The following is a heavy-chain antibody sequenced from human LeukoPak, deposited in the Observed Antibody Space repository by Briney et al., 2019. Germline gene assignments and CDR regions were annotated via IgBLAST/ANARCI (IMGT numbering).Heavy chain of an antibody. V-gene: IGHV4-34*01. CDR2: INHGGST. CDR3: ARTTEGGYTYGYFYYYYMDV. CDR1: GGSFSGDF. Sequence: SETLSLTCAVYGGSFSGDFWSWIRQSPGKGLEWIGEINHGGSTTYNPSLQSRVTISVDTSKNQFSLKLTSVTAADTAVYYCARTTEGGYTYGYFYYYYMDVWGKGTTVTISS. J-gene: IGHJ6*03. D-gene: IGHD5-18*01.